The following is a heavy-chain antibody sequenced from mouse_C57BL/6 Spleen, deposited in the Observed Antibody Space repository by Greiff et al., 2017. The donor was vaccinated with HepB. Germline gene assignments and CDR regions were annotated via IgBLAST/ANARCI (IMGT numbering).Heavy chain of an antibody. CDR3: ARSTYGSSTWFAY. V-gene: IGHV1-19*01. D-gene: IGHD1-1*01. Sequence: VQLQQPGPVLVKPGASVKMSCKASGYTFTDYYMNWVKQSHGKSLEWIGVINPYNGGTSYNQKFKGKATLTVDKSSSTAYMELNSLTSEDSAVYYCARSTYGSSTWFAYWGQGTLVTVSA. CDR2: INPYNGGT. J-gene: IGHJ3*01. CDR1: GYTFTDYY.